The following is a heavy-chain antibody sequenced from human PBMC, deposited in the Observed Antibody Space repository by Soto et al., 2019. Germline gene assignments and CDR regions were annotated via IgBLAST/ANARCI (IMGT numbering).Heavy chain of an antibody. Sequence: QVQLQESGPGLVKPSETLSLTCTVSGGSISSYYWSWIRQPPGKGLEWIGYIYYSGSTNYNPSLKSRVTISVDTSKNQFSLKLSSVTAADTAVYYCAATTPPPRKMATTYYFDYWGQGTLVTVSS. V-gene: IGHV4-59*01. D-gene: IGHD4-4*01. CDR1: GGSISSYY. CDR3: AATTPPPRKMATTYYFDY. CDR2: IYYSGST. J-gene: IGHJ4*02.